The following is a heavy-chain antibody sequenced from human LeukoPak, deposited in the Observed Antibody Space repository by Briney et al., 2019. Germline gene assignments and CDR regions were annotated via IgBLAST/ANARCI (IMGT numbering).Heavy chain of an antibody. CDR2: IYYTGNT. V-gene: IGHV4-39*01. CDR1: GGSITSSSYY. J-gene: IGHJ6*03. Sequence: PSETLSLTCTVSGGSITSSSYYWGWIRQPPGEGLEWIGNIYYTGNTYYNPSLKSRVTISVDTSKNLFSLNLTSVTAADTAVYYCARALGIVAALDYYYMDVWGKGTTVTVSS. D-gene: IGHD5-12*01. CDR3: ARALGIVAALDYYYMDV.